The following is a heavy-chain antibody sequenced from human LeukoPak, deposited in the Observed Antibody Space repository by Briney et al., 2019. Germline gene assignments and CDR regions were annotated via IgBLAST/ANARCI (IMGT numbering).Heavy chain of an antibody. V-gene: IGHV3-48*04. Sequence: GGSLRLSCAASGFTFRSYSMNWVRQAPGKGLEWVSYISTSSSTIYYADSVKGRFTISRDNAKNSLYLQMNSLRAEDTAVYYCARDVGAYYYGSGSYNWFDPWGQGTLVTVSS. CDR3: ARDVGAYYYGSGSYNWFDP. CDR1: GFTFRSYS. J-gene: IGHJ5*02. D-gene: IGHD3-10*01. CDR2: ISTSSSTI.